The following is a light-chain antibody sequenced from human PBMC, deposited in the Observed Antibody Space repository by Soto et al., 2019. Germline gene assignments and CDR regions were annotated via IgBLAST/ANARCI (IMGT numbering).Light chain of an antibody. V-gene: IGKV3-11*01. CDR3: QQRRNWPPSIT. J-gene: IGKJ5*01. CDR2: DAS. CDR1: QSVTTY. Sequence: EIVLTQAPATLSVSPGERANISCRASQSVTTYLAWYQQKPGQAPRLLIYDASDRATGIPARFSGSGSGTDFTLTISSLEPEDFAVYYCQQRRNWPPSITXGQGTRLEIK.